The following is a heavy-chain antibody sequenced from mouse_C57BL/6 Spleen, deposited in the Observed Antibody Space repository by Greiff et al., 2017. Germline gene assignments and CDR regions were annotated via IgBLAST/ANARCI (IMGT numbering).Heavy chain of an antibody. CDR3: ARVTYDYDEGYAMDY. CDR2: ISDGGSYT. CDR1: GFTFSSYA. D-gene: IGHD2-4*01. V-gene: IGHV5-4*03. J-gene: IGHJ4*01. Sequence: EVKLVESGGGLVKPGGSLKLSCAASGFTFSSYAMSWVRQTPEKRLEWVATISDGGSYTYYPDNVKGRFTISRDNAKNNLYLQMSHLKSEDTAMSYCARVTYDYDEGYAMDYWGQGTSVTVSS.